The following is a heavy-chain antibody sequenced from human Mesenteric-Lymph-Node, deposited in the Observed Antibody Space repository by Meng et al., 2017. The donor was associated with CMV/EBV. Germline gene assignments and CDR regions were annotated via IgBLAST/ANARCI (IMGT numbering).Heavy chain of an antibody. CDR3: ARGGGSSWYSSSLDY. D-gene: IGHD6-13*01. CDR1: GFRLSDYA. CDR2: NSYDGNRK. V-gene: IGHV3-30*04. Sequence: GGSLRLSCAASGFRLSDYAMHWVRQAPGKGLEWVAVNSYDGNRKDYADFVKGRVTISRDSSENTLYLQMNSLNGEDTAAYYCARGGGSSWYSSSLDYWGQGTLVTVSS. J-gene: IGHJ4*02.